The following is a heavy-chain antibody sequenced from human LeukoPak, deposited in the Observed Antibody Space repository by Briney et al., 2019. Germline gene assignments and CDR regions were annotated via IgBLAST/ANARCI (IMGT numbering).Heavy chain of an antibody. J-gene: IGHJ4*02. V-gene: IGHV4-34*01. CDR3: ARGVCSGGSCYSEWNY. CDR2: INYSGST. Sequence: SETLSLTCAVYGGSFSGYYWSWIRQPPGKGLEWIGEINYSGSTNYNPSLKSRVTISVDTSKNQLSLKLSSVTAADTAVYYCARGVCSGGSCYSEWNYWGQGTLVTVSS. D-gene: IGHD2-15*01. CDR1: GGSFSGYY.